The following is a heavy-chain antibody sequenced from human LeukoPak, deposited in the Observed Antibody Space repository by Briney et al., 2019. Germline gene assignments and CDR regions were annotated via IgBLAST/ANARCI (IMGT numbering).Heavy chain of an antibody. Sequence: GRSLRLSCAASGFTFDDYAMHWVRQAPGKGLEWVSGISWNSGSIGYADSVKGRFTISRDNAKNSLYLQMNSLRAEDTALYYCAKGLYSGYSSSWADYWGQGTLVTVSS. J-gene: IGHJ4*02. CDR2: ISWNSGSI. D-gene: IGHD6-13*01. V-gene: IGHV3-9*01. CDR3: AKGLYSGYSSSWADY. CDR1: GFTFDDYA.